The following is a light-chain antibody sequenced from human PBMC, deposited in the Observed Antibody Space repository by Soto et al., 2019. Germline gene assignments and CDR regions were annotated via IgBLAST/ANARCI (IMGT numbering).Light chain of an antibody. Sequence: QSVLTQPPSVSGAPGQRVTISCTGSGSNIGAGYDVHWYQHRPGTAPKLLVFGDSHRPSGVPDRFSGSKSGTSASLAITGLQAEDEGDYYCQSYDSTLDARYVFGTGTKLNVL. J-gene: IGLJ1*01. CDR2: GDS. CDR1: GSNIGAGYD. V-gene: IGLV1-40*01. CDR3: QSYDSTLDARYV.